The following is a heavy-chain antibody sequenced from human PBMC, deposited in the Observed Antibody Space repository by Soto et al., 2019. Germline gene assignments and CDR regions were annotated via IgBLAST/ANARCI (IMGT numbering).Heavy chain of an antibody. CDR1: GGSIGSNNYY. J-gene: IGHJ4*02. CDR3: ARNYDRNGYYYHYYDDY. Sequence: SETLSLTCTVSGGSIGSNNYYWGWIRQPPGKGLEWIGSIYYSGSTYYNSSLKSRLTISLDTPKNQFSLKLNSVTAADTAVYFCARNYDRNGYYYHYYDDYWGQGTLVTVSS. CDR2: IYYSGST. D-gene: IGHD3-22*01. V-gene: IGHV4-39*01.